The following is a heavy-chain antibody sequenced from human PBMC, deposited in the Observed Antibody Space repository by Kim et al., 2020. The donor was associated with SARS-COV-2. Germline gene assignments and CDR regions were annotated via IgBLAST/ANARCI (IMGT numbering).Heavy chain of an antibody. CDR3: AKASPGARFDY. J-gene: IGHJ4*02. Sequence: GGSLRLSCAASGFTFSSYGMHWVRQAPGKGLEWVAVISYDGSNKYYADSVKGRFTISRDNSKNTLYLQMNSLRAEDTAVYYCAKASPGARFDYWGQGTLVTVSS. CDR1: GFTFSSYG. CDR2: ISYDGSNK. V-gene: IGHV3-30*18. D-gene: IGHD3-10*01.